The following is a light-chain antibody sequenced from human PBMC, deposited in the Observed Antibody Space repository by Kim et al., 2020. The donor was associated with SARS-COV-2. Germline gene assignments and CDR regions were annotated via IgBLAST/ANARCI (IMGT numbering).Light chain of an antibody. J-gene: IGLJ3*02. V-gene: IGLV2-14*03. CDR1: SSDVGGYNY. CDR3: SSYTSSSTWV. CDR2: DVS. Sequence: GQSITISCTGTSSDVGGYNYVSWYQQHPVKAPKRMIYDVSKRPSGVSNRFSGSKSGNTASLTISGLQAEDEADYYCSSYTSSSTWVFGGGTQLTVL.